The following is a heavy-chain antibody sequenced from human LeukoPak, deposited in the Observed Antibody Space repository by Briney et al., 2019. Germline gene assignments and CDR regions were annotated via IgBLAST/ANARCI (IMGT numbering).Heavy chain of an antibody. V-gene: IGHV1-69*04. J-gene: IGHJ4*02. D-gene: IGHD1-26*01. CDR1: GGTFNNYA. CDR3: VSGTGSYYHQGY. Sequence: SVKVSCKASGGTFNNYAFTWVRQAPGQGLEWMGRIIPALDITNYAQKFQGRVTITADTSTSTGYMDLSSLRSDDTAVYYCVSGTGSYYHQGYWGQGTLVTVSS. CDR2: IIPALDIT.